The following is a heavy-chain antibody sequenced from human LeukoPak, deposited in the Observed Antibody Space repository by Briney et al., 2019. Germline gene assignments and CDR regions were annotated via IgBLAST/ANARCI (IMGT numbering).Heavy chain of an antibody. D-gene: IGHD2-2*01. J-gene: IGHJ6*02. CDR1: GFTFSSYS. Sequence: GGSLRLSCAASGFTFSSYSMNWVRQAPGKGLEWVAVISYDGSNKYYADSVKGRFTISRDNSKNTLYLQMNSLRAEDTAVYYCARPLGRVVVVPAATLYYGMDVWGQGTTVTVSS. CDR3: ARPLGRVVVVPAATLYYGMDV. CDR2: ISYDGSNK. V-gene: IGHV3-30*03.